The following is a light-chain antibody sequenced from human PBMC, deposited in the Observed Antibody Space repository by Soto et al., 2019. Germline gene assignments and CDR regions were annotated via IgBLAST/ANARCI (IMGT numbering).Light chain of an antibody. V-gene: IGLV2-11*01. J-gene: IGLJ1*01. Sequence: QSVLTQPRSVSGSPGQSVTISCTGTSSDGGGYNYVSWYQQHPGKAPKLMIYDVSKRPSGVPDRFSGSKSGNTASLTISGLQAEDEADYYCCSYAGSYTHYVFGTGTKLTVL. CDR1: SSDGGGYNY. CDR3: CSYAGSYTHYV. CDR2: DVS.